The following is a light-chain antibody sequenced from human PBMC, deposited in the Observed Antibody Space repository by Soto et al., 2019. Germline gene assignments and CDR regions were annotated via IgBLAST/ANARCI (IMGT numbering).Light chain of an antibody. V-gene: IGLV2-14*01. CDR1: SSDVGSYNY. CDR3: NSYTSTNTWV. J-gene: IGLJ1*01. CDR2: EVS. Sequence: QSVLTQTASVSGSPGQSITISCTGTSSDVGSYNYVSWYQQQPGKAPRLMIYEVSNQPSGVSNRFSGSNSGNTDSLTSSGLQAEYESDYYCNSYTSTNTWVFGTGTKVTVL.